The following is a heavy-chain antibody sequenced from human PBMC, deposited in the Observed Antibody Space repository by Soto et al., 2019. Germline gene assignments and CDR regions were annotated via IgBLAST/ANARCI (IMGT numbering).Heavy chain of an antibody. D-gene: IGHD2-2*01. Sequence: GASVKVSCKASGYTFTGYYIHWVREAPGQGLEWMGWINPQTGGTSYAQKFQVRVTLSRDTSINTAYLELSRLTFDDAAVYFRARERYQVISDGMDVWGQGTTVTVSS. V-gene: IGHV1-2*02. J-gene: IGHJ6*02. CDR3: ARERYQVISDGMDV. CDR2: INPQTGGT. CDR1: GYTFTGYY.